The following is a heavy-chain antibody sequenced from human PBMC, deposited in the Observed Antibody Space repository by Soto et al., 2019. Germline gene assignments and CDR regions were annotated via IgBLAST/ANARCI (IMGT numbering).Heavy chain of an antibody. V-gene: IGHV3-23*01. CDR2: ISGSGGST. D-gene: IGHD3-22*01. CDR3: AKALGPEYSSGYHGWGYYYYGMDV. Sequence: GGSLRLSCAASGFTFSSYAMSWVRQAPGKGLEWVSAISGSGGSTYYADSVKGRFTISRDNSKNTLYLQMNSLRAEDTAVYYCAKALGPEYSSGYHGWGYYYYGMDVWGQGTTVTVSS. CDR1: GFTFSSYA. J-gene: IGHJ6*02.